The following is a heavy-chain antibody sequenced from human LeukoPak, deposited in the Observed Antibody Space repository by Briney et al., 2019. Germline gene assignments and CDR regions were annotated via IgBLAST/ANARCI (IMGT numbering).Heavy chain of an antibody. CDR3: ARVEFREGNFYYYAMDV. CDR2: IYYSGST. V-gene: IGHV4-59*08. Sequence: SETLSLTCTVSGGSISSYYWSWIRQPPGKGLEWIGYIYYSGSTNYNPSLKSRVTISVDTSKNQFSLKLSSVTAADTAVYYCARVEFREGNFYYYAMDVWGQGTTVTVSS. D-gene: IGHD3-10*01. CDR1: GGSISSYY. J-gene: IGHJ6*02.